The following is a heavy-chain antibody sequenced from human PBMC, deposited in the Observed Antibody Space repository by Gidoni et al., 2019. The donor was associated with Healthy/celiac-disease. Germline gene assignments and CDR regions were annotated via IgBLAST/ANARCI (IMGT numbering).Heavy chain of an antibody. Sequence: QVQLQQWGAGLLKPSETLSLTCAVYGGSFSGYYWSWIRQPPGKGLEWIGEINHSGSTNYNPSLKSRVTISVDTSKNQFSLKLSSVTAADTAVYYCAGMNSSSSRGYFDYWGQGTLVTVSS. V-gene: IGHV4-34*01. CDR3: AGMNSSSSRGYFDY. CDR2: INHSGST. CDR1: GGSFSGYY. J-gene: IGHJ4*02. D-gene: IGHD6-13*01.